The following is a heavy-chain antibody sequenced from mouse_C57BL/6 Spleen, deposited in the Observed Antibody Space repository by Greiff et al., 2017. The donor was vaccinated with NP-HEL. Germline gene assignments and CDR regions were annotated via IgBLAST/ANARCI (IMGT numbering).Heavy chain of an antibody. CDR2: INPSNGGT. Sequence: QVHVKQPGTELVKPGASVKLSCKASGYTFTSYWMHWVKQRPGQGLEWIGNINPSNGGTNYNEKFKSKATLTVDKSSSTAYMQLSSLTSEDSAVYYCAKDGSSYGGYYAMDYWGQGTSVTVSS. V-gene: IGHV1-53*01. J-gene: IGHJ4*01. D-gene: IGHD1-1*01. CDR3: AKDGSSYGGYYAMDY. CDR1: GYTFTSYW.